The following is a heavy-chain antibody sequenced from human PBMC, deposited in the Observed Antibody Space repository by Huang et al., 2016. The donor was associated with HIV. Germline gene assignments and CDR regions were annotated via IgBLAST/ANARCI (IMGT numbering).Heavy chain of an antibody. J-gene: IGHJ4*02. Sequence: EVQLVQSGAEVKKPGESLKISCKGSGFSFTNYWIGWVRQMPGKGLEWMWIIYPGDSDTTYSPSFRGQVTISADKSINTAYLQWNSLKASDSAMYYCARPLLGYSNGYYFDYWGQGTLVTVSS. D-gene: IGHD5-18*01. CDR2: IYPGDSDT. CDR1: GFSFTNYW. CDR3: ARPLLGYSNGYYFDY. V-gene: IGHV5-51*03.